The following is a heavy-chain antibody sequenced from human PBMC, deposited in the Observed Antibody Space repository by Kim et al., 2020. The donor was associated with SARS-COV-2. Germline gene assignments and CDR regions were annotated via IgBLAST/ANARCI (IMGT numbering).Heavy chain of an antibody. V-gene: IGHV4-39*01. CDR3: ARQAREFPGRVNWFDP. D-gene: IGHD2-15*01. CDR1: GGSISSSSYY. J-gene: IGHJ5*02. CDR2: IDYSGST. Sequence: SESLSLTCTVSGGSISSSSYYWGWIRQPPGKGLEWIGSIDYSGSTYYNSSLKSRVTISVDTTKNQFPLKLSSVTAADTAGYYCARQAREFPGRVNWFDPWGQGTLVTVSS.